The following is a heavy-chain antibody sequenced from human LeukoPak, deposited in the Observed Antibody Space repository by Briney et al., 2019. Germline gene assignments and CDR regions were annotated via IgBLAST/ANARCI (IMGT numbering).Heavy chain of an antibody. CDR2: INHSGST. Sequence: KSSETLSLTCAVYGGSFSGYYWSWIRQPPGKGLEWIGEINHSGSTNYNPSLKSRVTISVDTPKNQFSLKLSSVTAADTAVYYCARERTIVVVPAAIEGYNWFDPWGQGILVTVSS. V-gene: IGHV4-34*01. CDR1: GGSFSGYY. D-gene: IGHD2-2*02. CDR3: ARERTIVVVPAAIEGYNWFDP. J-gene: IGHJ5*02.